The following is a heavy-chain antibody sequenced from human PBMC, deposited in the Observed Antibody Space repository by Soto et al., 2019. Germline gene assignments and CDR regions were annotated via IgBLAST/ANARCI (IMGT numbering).Heavy chain of an antibody. CDR2: ISSSSSYI. CDR3: ARDLPYNWNDAGLIDY. CDR1: GFTFSSYS. J-gene: IGHJ4*02. Sequence: EVQLVESGGGLVKPGGSLRLSCAASGFTFSSYSMNWVRQAPGKGLEWVSSISSSSSYIYYADSVKGRFTISRDNAKNSLYLQMNSLRAEDTAVYYCARDLPYNWNDAGLIDYWGQGTLVTVSS. D-gene: IGHD1-1*01. V-gene: IGHV3-21*01.